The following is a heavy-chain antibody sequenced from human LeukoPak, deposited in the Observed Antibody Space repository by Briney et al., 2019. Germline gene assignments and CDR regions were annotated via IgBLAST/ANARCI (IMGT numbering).Heavy chain of an antibody. J-gene: IGHJ1*01. CDR3: ARVYDSSGYPSSSIAEYFQH. CDR1: GFTFSGSA. Sequence: GGSLRLSCAASGFTFSGSAMHWVRQASGKGLEWVGRIRSEANSYATAYAASVKGRFTISRDNAKNSLYLQMNSLRAEDTAVYYCARVYDSSGYPSSSIAEYFQHWGQGTLVTVSS. V-gene: IGHV3-73*01. CDR2: IRSEANSYAT. D-gene: IGHD3-22*01.